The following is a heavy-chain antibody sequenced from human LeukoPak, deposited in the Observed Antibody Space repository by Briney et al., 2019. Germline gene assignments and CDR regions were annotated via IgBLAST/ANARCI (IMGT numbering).Heavy chain of an antibody. J-gene: IGHJ4*02. CDR1: GFTFNSYA. CDR2: VSGSGAIA. V-gene: IGHV3-23*01. Sequence: GGSLRLSCAASGFTFNSYAMSWVRQAPGKGLEWVSTVSGSGAIAYYTDSDKGRFTISRDNSKNTLYLQMSSLTAKDTAVYYCAKDRSIGTYYTFDSWGQGTLVTVSS. CDR3: AKDRSIGTYYTFDS. D-gene: IGHD1-26*01.